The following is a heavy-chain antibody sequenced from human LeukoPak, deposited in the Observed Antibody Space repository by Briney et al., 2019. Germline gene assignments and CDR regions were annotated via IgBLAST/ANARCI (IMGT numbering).Heavy chain of an antibody. CDR1: GFTFSNYA. V-gene: IGHV3-23*01. Sequence: GGSLRLSCAASGFTFSNYAMSWVRQAPGKGLERVSAISGSGGSTYYADSVKGRFTISRDNSKNTLYLQMNSLRAEDTAVYYCAKGRPTTVTTSGWFDPWGQGTLVTVSS. CDR2: ISGSGGST. CDR3: AKGRPTTVTTSGWFDP. J-gene: IGHJ5*02. D-gene: IGHD4-17*01.